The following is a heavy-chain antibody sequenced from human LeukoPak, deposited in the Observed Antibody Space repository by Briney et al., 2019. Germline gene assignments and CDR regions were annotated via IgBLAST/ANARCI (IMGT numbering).Heavy chain of an antibody. CDR3: AKVPTVGPNAFDI. CDR2: IRYDGSNK. Sequence: GVSLRLSCAASGFTFSRYGMHWVRQDPGKGLEGVAFIRYDGSNKYYADSVKGRFTISRDNSKNTLYLQMNSLRAEDTAVYYCAKVPTVGPNAFDIWGQGTMVTVSS. J-gene: IGHJ3*02. D-gene: IGHD4-11*01. V-gene: IGHV3-30*02. CDR1: GFTFSRYG.